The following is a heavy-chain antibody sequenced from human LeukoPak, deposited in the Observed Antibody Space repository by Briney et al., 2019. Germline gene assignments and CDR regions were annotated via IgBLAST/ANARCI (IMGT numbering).Heavy chain of an antibody. CDR1: GGSISSSSYY. Sequence: SSETLSLTCTVSGGSISSSSYYWGWIRQPPGKGLEWIGSIYYSGSTYYNPSLKSRVTISVDTSKNQFSLKLSSVTAADTAVYYCARHGRAFDIWGQGTMVTVSS. CDR3: ARHGRAFDI. CDR2: IYYSGST. V-gene: IGHV4-39*01. J-gene: IGHJ3*02.